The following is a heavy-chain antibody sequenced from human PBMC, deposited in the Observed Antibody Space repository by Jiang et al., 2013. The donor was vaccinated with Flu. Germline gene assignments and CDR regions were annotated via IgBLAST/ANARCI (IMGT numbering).Heavy chain of an antibody. V-gene: IGHV3-30-3*01. J-gene: IGHJ5*02. CDR1: GFTFSSYA. D-gene: IGHD3-22*01. Sequence: VQLVESGGGVVQPGRSLRLSCAASGFTFSSYAMHWVRQAPGKGLEWVAVISYEGTNKYYADSLKGRFTISRDNSKNTLFLQMNSLRAEDTAVYYCARDAPQDYYDSSGYRNWFDPLGPGNSGHRLL. CDR2: ISYEGTNK. CDR3: ARDAPQDYYDSSGYRNWFDP.